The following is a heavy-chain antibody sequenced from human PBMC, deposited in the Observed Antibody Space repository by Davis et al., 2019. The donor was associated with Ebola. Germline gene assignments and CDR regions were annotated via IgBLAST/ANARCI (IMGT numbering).Heavy chain of an antibody. CDR2: INHIGST. D-gene: IGHD2-21*01. J-gene: IGHJ6*02. CDR1: GGSFSGYY. V-gene: IGHV4-34*01. CDR3: ARLYSAHYYYYYGMDV. Sequence: SETLSLTCAVYGGSFSGYYWSWIRQPPGKGLEWIGEINHIGSTNYNPSLKSRVTISVDTSKNQFSLKLSSVTAADTAVYYCARLYSAHYYYYYGMDVWGQGTTVTVSS.